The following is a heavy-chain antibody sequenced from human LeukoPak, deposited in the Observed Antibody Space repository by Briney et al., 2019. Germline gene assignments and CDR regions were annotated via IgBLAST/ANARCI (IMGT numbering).Heavy chain of an antibody. CDR1: GYTFTDYY. D-gene: IGHD3-10*01. V-gene: IGHV1-24*01. CDR3: ATEGPDYYGSGSYPY. J-gene: IGHJ4*02. Sequence: GASVKVSCKASGYTFTDYYMHWVQQAPGKGLEWMGGFDPEDGETIYAQKFQGRVTMIEDTSTDTAYMELSSLRSEDTAVYYCATEGPDYYGSGSYPYWGQGTLVTVSS. CDR2: FDPEDGET.